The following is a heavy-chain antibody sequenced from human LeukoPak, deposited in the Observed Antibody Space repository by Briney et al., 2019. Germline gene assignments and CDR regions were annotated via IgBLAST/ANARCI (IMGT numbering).Heavy chain of an antibody. CDR3: ARHDWFDP. J-gene: IGHJ5*02. CDR2: IYSGGST. CDR1: GFTFSSYS. Sequence: GGSLRLSCAASGFTFSSYSMNWVRQAPGKGLEWVSVIYSGGSTYYADSVKGRFTISRDNSKNTLYLQMNSLRAEDTAVYYCARHDWFDPWGQGTLVTVSS. V-gene: IGHV3-66*04.